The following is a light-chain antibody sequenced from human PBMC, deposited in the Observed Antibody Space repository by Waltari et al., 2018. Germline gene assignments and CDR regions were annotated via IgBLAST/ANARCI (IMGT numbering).Light chain of an antibody. J-gene: IGKJ1*01. CDR2: GTS. V-gene: IGKV3-20*01. CDR1: QCVSRA. Sequence: EIVWTQRPGTQSLTPGERATPSCRVSQCVSRALAWSRQKPGQAPRLLIYGTSNRATGIPDRFSGSGSGTDFSLTISRLEPEDVAVYFCQHYVRLPATFGQGTKVEIK. CDR3: QHYVRLPAT.